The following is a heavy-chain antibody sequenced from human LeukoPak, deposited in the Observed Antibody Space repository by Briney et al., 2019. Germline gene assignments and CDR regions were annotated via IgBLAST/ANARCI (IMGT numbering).Heavy chain of an antibody. CDR3: ARDPWLSSSSRSNFDY. J-gene: IGHJ4*02. V-gene: IGHV3-7*01. D-gene: IGHD6-13*01. CDR2: INLDGTEK. Sequence: GGSLRLSCAASGFTFSSYWMAWVRQTPGKGLEWVANINLDGTEKYYLDSVKGRFTISRDGSKNSLYLQMNSLRAEDTAVYYCARDPWLSSSSRSNFDYWGQGTLVTVSS. CDR1: GFTFSSYW.